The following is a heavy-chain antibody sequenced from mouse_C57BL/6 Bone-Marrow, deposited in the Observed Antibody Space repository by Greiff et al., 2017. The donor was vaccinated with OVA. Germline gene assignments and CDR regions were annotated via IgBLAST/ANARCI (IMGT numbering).Heavy chain of an antibody. CDR2: IDPENGDT. V-gene: IGHV14-4*01. CDR1: GFNIKDDY. Sequence: EVKLVESGAELVRPGASVKLSCTASGFNIKDDYMHWVKERPEQGLEWIGWIDPENGDTENASKFQGKATITADTSSKTVYLHLSSLTSEDTAVYYCTTYRYWGQGTTLTVSS. J-gene: IGHJ2*01. CDR3: TTYRY.